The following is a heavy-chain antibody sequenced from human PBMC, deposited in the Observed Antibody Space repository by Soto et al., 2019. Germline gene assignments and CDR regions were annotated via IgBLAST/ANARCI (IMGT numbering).Heavy chain of an antibody. D-gene: IGHD3-10*01. J-gene: IGHJ4*02. CDR3: ARPGNYGSGSYLYYLDY. V-gene: IGHV4-39*01. CDR2: ISYSGST. CDR1: GGSISSSSYY. Sequence: QLQLQESGPGLVKPSETLSLTCTVSGGSISSSSYYWGWIRQPPGKGLEWIGSISYSGSTYYNPSLKGRVTISVDTSKNQLSLKLRSVTAADTAVYYCARPGNYGSGSYLYYLDYWGQGTLVTVSS.